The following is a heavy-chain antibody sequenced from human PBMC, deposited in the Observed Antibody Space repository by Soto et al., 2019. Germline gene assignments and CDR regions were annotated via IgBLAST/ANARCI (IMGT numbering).Heavy chain of an antibody. CDR3: ARDWTMVRGVTYYYYGMDV. CDR1: GGTFSSYA. Sequence: ASVKVSCKASGGTFSSYAISWVRQAPGQGLEWMGGIIPIFGTANYAQKFQGRVTITADESTSTAYMELSSLRSEDTAVYYCARDWTMVRGVTYYYYGMDVWGQGTTVTVSS. V-gene: IGHV1-69*13. D-gene: IGHD3-10*01. CDR2: IIPIFGTA. J-gene: IGHJ6*02.